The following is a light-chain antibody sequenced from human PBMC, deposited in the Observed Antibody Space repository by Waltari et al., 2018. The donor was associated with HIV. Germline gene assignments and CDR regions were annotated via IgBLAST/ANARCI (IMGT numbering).Light chain of an antibody. CDR3: QVWDNNVV. J-gene: IGLJ3*02. V-gene: IGLV3-9*01. Sequence: YELTQPLSVSVALGLTAKITCGGNNIGTKDVHWYQKRPGQAPVLVMFKDSNRPSGIPDRFSGSKSRNTAALTISGVQVEDEADYFCQVWDNNVVFGGGTKLTVL. CDR2: KDS. CDR1: NIGTKD.